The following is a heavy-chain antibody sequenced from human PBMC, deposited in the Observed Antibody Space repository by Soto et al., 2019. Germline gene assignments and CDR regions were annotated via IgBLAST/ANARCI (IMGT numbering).Heavy chain of an antibody. J-gene: IGHJ4*02. CDR2: INAGNGNT. CDR3: ARDGGAAAGTGLFDY. D-gene: IGHD6-13*01. Sequence: ASVKVSCKASGYTFTSYAMHWVRQAPGQRLEWMGWINAGNGNTKYSQKFQGRVTITRDTSASTAYMELSSLRSEDTAVYYCARDGGAAAGTGLFDYWGQGTLVTVSS. V-gene: IGHV1-3*01. CDR1: GYTFTSYA.